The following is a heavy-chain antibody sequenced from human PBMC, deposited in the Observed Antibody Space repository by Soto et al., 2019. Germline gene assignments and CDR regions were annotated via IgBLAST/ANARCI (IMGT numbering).Heavy chain of an antibody. CDR2: IYYSGST. CDR1: GGSISSYY. J-gene: IGHJ4*02. Sequence: SETLSLTCTVSGGSISSYYWSWIRQPPGKGLEWIGYIYYSGSTNYNPSLKSRVTISVDTSKNQFSLKLSSVTAADTAVYYCAGSKRGYSQGTCFDCWGQGNLVTVSS. CDR3: AGSKRGYSQGTCFDC. D-gene: IGHD5-18*01. V-gene: IGHV4-59*01.